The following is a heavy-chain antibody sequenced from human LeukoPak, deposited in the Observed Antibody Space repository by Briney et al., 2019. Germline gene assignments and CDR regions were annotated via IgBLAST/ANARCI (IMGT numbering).Heavy chain of an antibody. J-gene: IGHJ5*02. CDR3: ANGTNWFDP. V-gene: IGHV4-4*07. CDR2: IYTTGST. CDR1: GGSISSHY. D-gene: IGHD1-14*01. Sequence: SETLSLTCTVSGGSISSHYWSWIRQPAGKGLEWIGRIYTTGSTNYNPSLNSRVSISVDTSKNQFSLKLSSVTAADTAVYYCANGTNWFDPWGQGTLVTVSS.